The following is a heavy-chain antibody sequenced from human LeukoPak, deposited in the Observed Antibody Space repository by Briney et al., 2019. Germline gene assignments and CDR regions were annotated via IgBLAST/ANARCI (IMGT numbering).Heavy chain of an antibody. CDR3: AKFLDSSSLGGFDY. J-gene: IGHJ4*02. CDR2: ISGSGGST. CDR1: GFTFSSYV. D-gene: IGHD6-6*01. Sequence: GGSLRLSCAASGFTFSSYVMSWVRQAPGKGLEWVSDISGSGGSTYYADSVKGRFTISRDNSKNTLYLQMNSLRAEDTAVYYCAKFLDSSSLGGFDYWGQGTLVTVSS. V-gene: IGHV3-23*01.